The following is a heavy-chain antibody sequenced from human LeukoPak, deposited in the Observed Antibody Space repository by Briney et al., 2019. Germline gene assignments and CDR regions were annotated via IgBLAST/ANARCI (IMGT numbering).Heavy chain of an antibody. D-gene: IGHD5-18*01. CDR1: GGSISSSSYY. J-gene: IGHJ5*02. V-gene: IGHV4-39*06. CDR3: ARGTNTAMVSGWFDP. CDR2: IYYSGST. Sequence: SETLSLTCTVSGGSISSSSYYWGWIRQPPGKGLEWIGSIYYSGSTYYNPSLKSRVTISVDTSKNQFPLKLSSVTAADTAVYYCARGTNTAMVSGWFDPWGQGTLVTVSS.